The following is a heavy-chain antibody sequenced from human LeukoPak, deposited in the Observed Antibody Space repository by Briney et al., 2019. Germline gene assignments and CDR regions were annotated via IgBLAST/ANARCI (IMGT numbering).Heavy chain of an antibody. J-gene: IGHJ4*02. CDR3: ARMIVVVNRHPYFDC. D-gene: IGHD3-22*01. CDR1: GGSISSSSYY. CDR2: MYYSGST. V-gene: IGHV4-39*01. Sequence: PSETLSLTCSVSGGSISSSSYYWGWIRQPPGKGLEWIGSMYYSGSTYYNPSLKSRVSISVDTSKNQFSLKLSSVTAADTAVYYCARMIVVVNRHPYFDCWGQGTLVTVSS.